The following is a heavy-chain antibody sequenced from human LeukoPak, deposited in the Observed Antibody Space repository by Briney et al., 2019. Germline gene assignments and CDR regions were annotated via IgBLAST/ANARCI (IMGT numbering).Heavy chain of an antibody. V-gene: IGHV4-59*01. CDR2: IYYSGST. J-gene: IGHJ4*02. CDR1: GGSISSYY. CDR3: ARYVTRYYYDSSGYGLDY. Sequence: PSEALSLTCTASGGSISSYYWSWIRQPPGKGLEWIGYIYYSGSTNYNPPLKSRVTISVDTSKNQFSLKLSSVTAADTAVYYCARYVTRYYYDSSGYGLDYWGQGTLVTVSS. D-gene: IGHD3-22*01.